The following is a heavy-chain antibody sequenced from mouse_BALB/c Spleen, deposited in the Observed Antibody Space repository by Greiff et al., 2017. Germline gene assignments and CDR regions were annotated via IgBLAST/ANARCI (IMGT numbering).Heavy chain of an antibody. V-gene: IGHV3-8*02. J-gene: IGHJ2*01. CDR1: GDSITSGY. D-gene: IGHD1-1*01. Sequence: VQLQQSGPSLVKPSQTLSLTCSVTGDSITSGYWNWIRKFPGNKLEYMGYISYSGSTYYNPSLKSRISITRDTSKNQYYLQLNSVTTEDTATYYCARSALSYGSSYYFDYWGQGTTLTVSS. CDR2: ISYSGST. CDR3: ARSALSYGSSYYFDY.